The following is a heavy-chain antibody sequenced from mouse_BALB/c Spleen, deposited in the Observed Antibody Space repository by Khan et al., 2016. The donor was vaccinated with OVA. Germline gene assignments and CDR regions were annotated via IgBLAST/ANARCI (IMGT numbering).Heavy chain of an antibody. CDR3: AGEGASYGSDGWFAY. CDR2: IIPTNDYT. J-gene: IGHJ3*01. V-gene: IGHV1-4*01. Sequence: QVQLKESGAELARPGASVKMSCKASGYTFTTYTIHWVKQRPGQGLEWIGYIIPTNDYTNYNQKFKDRATLSADKSSSTAYMQLSSLTSEDSAVYYCAGEGASYGSDGWFAYWGQGTLVTVSA. D-gene: IGHD2-9*01. CDR1: GYTFTTYT.